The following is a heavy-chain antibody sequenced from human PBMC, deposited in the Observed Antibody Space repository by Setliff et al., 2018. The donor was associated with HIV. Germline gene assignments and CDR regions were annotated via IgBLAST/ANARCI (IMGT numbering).Heavy chain of an antibody. CDR3: ASSSSDYDSGYYYGMDV. CDR1: GGSISGYY. V-gene: IGHV4-59*12. D-gene: IGHD5-12*01. J-gene: IGHJ6*02. Sequence: SETLSLTCNVSGGSISGYYWSWIRQPPGKGLEWIGYIYYSGSTYSNPSLKSRVTISVDKSKNQFSLKLSSVTAADTAVYYCASSSSDYDSGYYYGMDVWGQGTTVTVSS. CDR2: IYYSGST.